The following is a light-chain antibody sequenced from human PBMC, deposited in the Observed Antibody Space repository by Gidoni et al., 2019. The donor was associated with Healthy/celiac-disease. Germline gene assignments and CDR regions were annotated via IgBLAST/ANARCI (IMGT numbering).Light chain of an antibody. CDR1: QSVSSTY. V-gene: IGKV3-20*01. CDR2: GAS. CDR3: QQYGSSPYT. J-gene: IGKJ2*01. Sequence: EIVLTPSPGTLSLSPGERATLSCRASQSVSSTYLAWYQQKPGQAPRLLIYGASSRATGIPDRFSGSGSGTDFTLTISRLEAEDLAVYYCQQYGSSPYTLGQGTKLEIK.